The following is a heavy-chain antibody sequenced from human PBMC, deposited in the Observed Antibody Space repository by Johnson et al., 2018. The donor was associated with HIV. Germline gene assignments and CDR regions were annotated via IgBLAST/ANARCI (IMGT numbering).Heavy chain of an antibody. D-gene: IGHD5-18*01. V-gene: IGHV3-33*08. CDR2: IWYDGSNK. CDR3: ARDCSYGTNDAFDI. J-gene: IGHJ3*02. CDR1: GFTFSSYA. Sequence: QMLLVESGGGVVQPGRSLRLSCAASGFTFSSYAMHWVRQAPGKGLEWVAVIWYDGSNKYYADSVKGRFTISRDDSKNTLYLQMNSLRAEDTAVYYCARDCSYGTNDAFDIWGQGTMVTVSS.